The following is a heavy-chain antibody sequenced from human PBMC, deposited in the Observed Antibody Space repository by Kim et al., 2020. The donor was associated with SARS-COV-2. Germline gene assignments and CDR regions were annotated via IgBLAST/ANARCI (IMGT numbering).Heavy chain of an antibody. CDR2: GSA. J-gene: IGHJ4*02. D-gene: IGHD6-13*01. CDR3: AGLSGIALDY. V-gene: IGHV4-34*04. Sequence: GSANDQPSAKSRATISVDTSKHQLSLKLSSVTAADTAVYYCAGLSGIALDYWGQGTLVTVSS.